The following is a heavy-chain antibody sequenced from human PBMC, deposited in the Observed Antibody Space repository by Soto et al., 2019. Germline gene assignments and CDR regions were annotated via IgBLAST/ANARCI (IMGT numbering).Heavy chain of an antibody. Sequence: QLQLQESGPGLVKPSETLSLTCTVSGGSISSSSYYWGWIRQPPGKGLEWIGSIYYSGSTYYNPSLKSRVTISVDTSKNQFSLKLSSVTAADTAVYYCARAVNPSWFDPWGQGTLVTVSS. CDR1: GGSISSSSYY. J-gene: IGHJ5*02. V-gene: IGHV4-39*01. CDR3: ARAVNPSWFDP. CDR2: IYYSGST.